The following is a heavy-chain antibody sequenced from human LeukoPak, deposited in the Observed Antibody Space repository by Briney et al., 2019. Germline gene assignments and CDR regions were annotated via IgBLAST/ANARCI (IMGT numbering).Heavy chain of an antibody. D-gene: IGHD3-9*01. V-gene: IGHV1-2*02. Sequence: GASVKVSCTASGYTFTGFYMHWVRQAPGQGLEGRGWINPNSGVTNYAKKFQGRVTMTRDTFISTAYMVLSRLRSDDTAVYYWARMDILTGYYELDYWGQGTLVTVSS. CDR1: GYTFTGFY. CDR2: INPNSGVT. CDR3: ARMDILTGYYELDY. J-gene: IGHJ4*02.